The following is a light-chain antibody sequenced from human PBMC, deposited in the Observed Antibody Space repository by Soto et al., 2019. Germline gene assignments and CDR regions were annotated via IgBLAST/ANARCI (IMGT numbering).Light chain of an antibody. CDR3: MQSIQLLIT. CDR1: QSLLHSDGKTY. V-gene: IGKV2D-29*01. J-gene: IGKJ5*01. Sequence: IVMTQTPLSLPVTPGQPASISCQSSQSLLHSDGKTYLYWYLKKPGQPPQIMIYEVSNRFSGVPDRLRGIVSGTDFTLKISRVEAEEGGVDYGMQSIQLLITFGQGTRLEIK. CDR2: EVS.